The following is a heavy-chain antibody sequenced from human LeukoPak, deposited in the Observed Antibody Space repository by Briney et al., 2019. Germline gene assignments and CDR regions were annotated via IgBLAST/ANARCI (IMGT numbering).Heavy chain of an antibody. CDR1: GFTFSTYA. Sequence: GGSLRLSCAASGFTFSTYAMSWVRQAPGKGLEWVSGISGSGGSTYYADSVKGRFTISRDNSKNTLYLQMNSLRAEGTAVYYCAKDKSSSWLEMTDYWGQGTLVTVSS. CDR3: AKDKSSSWLEMTDY. D-gene: IGHD6-13*01. CDR2: ISGSGGST. V-gene: IGHV3-23*01. J-gene: IGHJ4*02.